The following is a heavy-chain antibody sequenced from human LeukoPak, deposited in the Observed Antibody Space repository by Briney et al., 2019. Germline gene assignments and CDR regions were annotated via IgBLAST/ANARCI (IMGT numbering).Heavy chain of an antibody. CDR2: IYYSGST. Sequence: SETLSLTCTVSGGSISSSSYYWGWIRQPPGKGLEWIGSIYYSGSTYYNPSLKSRVTISVDTSKNQFSLKLSSVTAADTAVYYCARDWAKIRYSGYDLGDYWGQGTLVTVSS. CDR3: ARDWAKIRYSGYDLGDY. CDR1: GGSISSSSYY. D-gene: IGHD5-12*01. V-gene: IGHV4-39*07. J-gene: IGHJ4*02.